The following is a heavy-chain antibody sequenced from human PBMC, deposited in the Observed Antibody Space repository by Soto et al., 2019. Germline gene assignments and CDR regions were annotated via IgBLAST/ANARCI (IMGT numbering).Heavy chain of an antibody. CDR3: ARIEPLTYHTPRGTDLDF. Sequence: QVQLVQSGAEVKKPGSSVRVSCKVSGGTFGSHTFTWVRQAPGQGLEWMGEIIPVFNAANYAQRFQDRVTTTEDRSATTVSLELSRLTSADPATYSCARIEPLTYHTPRGTDLDFWGQGTLVIVSS. V-gene: IGHV1-69*06. D-gene: IGHD3-16*01. CDR1: GGTFGSHT. J-gene: IGHJ4*02. CDR2: IIPVFNAA.